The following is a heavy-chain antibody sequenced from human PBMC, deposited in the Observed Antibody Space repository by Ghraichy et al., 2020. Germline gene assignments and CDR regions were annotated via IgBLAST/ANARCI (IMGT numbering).Heavy chain of an antibody. D-gene: IGHD3-10*01. Sequence: GGSLRLSCAASGFTFDDYAMHWVRQAPGKGLEWVSGISWNSGSIGYADSVKGRFTISRDNAKNSLYLQMNSLRAEDTALYYCAKGSATYYYGSGTTLLDAFDIWGQGTMVTVSS. CDR2: ISWNSGSI. J-gene: IGHJ3*02. CDR3: AKGSATYYYGSGTTLLDAFDI. CDR1: GFTFDDYA. V-gene: IGHV3-9*01.